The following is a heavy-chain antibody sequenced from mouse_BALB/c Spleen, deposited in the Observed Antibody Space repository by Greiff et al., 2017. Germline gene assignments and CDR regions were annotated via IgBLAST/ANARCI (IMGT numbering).Heavy chain of an antibody. CDR1: GYAFSSSW. CDR2: IYPGDGDT. J-gene: IGHJ4*01. V-gene: IGHV1-82*01. D-gene: IGHD2-4*01. CDR3: ARGTMITVAMDY. Sequence: VQVVESGPELVKPGASVKISCKASGYAFSSSWMNWVKQRPGQGLEWIGRIYPGDGDTNYNGKFKGKATLTADKSSSTAYMQLSSLTSVDSAVYFCARGTMITVAMDYWGQGTSVTVSS.